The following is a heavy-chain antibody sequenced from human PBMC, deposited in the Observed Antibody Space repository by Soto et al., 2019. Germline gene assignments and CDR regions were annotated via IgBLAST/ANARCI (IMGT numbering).Heavy chain of an antibody. CDR1: GFIFSSYA. D-gene: IGHD3-3*01. V-gene: IGHV3-23*01. J-gene: IGHJ4*02. CDR2: ISGSGGST. CDR3: ARDKRDLRFLEWSYYFDY. Sequence: GGSLRLSCAASGFIFSSYAMSWVRQAPGKGMKWVSAISGSGGSTYYADSVKGRFTISRDNSKNTLYLQMNSLRAEDPAVYYCARDKRDLRFLEWSYYFDYWGQGP.